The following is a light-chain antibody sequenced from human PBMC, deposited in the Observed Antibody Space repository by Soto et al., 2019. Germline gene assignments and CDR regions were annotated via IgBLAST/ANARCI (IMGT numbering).Light chain of an antibody. CDR1: QSVSRY. V-gene: IGKV3-15*01. J-gene: IGKJ1*01. CDR3: QQYESSPRT. Sequence: ILIAQSPATLYVSTGEGATLSCRASQSVSRYLAWYQQKTGQAPRILIYDASIRDTGIPVRFSASGSGTDFTPPISRLEPEDVEVDYCQQYESSPRTFGQGTKVDIK. CDR2: DAS.